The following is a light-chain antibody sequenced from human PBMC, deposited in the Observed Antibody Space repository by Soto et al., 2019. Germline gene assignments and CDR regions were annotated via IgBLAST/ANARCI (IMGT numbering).Light chain of an antibody. Sequence: EIVLTQSPGTLSLSPGERATLSCRASQSVSSTYLIWYQQKPGQAPRLLIYDASNRATGIPDRFSGSASGTDFTLTINRLEPEDFAVYYCQLYGISPHFGQGTRLEIK. V-gene: IGKV3-20*01. CDR3: QLYGISPH. CDR1: QSVSSTY. CDR2: DAS. J-gene: IGKJ5*01.